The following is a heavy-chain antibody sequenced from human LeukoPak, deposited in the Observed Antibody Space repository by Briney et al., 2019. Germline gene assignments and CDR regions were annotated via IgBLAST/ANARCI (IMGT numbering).Heavy chain of an antibody. Sequence: GGSLRLSCAASGFIFSDYWMHWVRQAPGKGLVWVSRIKGDERSTNYADSVKGRFTISRDNAKNTVYLEMNSLRAEDTAVYYCVRGQLWSYYHDYWGQGTLVTVSS. V-gene: IGHV3-74*01. CDR1: GFIFSDYW. CDR2: IKGDERST. J-gene: IGHJ4*02. CDR3: VRGQLWSYYHDY. D-gene: IGHD5-18*01.